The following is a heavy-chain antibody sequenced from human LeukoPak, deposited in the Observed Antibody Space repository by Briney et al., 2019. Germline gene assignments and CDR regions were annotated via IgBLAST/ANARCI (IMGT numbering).Heavy chain of an antibody. J-gene: IGHJ5*02. V-gene: IGHV1-69*13. CDR1: GGTFSSYA. CDR2: IIPIFGTA. CDR3: ARSSFYYDILTGYSNWFDP. D-gene: IGHD3-9*01. Sequence: SVKVSCKASGGTFSSYAISWVRQAPGQGLEWMGGIIPIFGTANYAQKFQGRVTITADESTSTAYMELSSLRSEDTAVYYCARSSFYYDILTGYSNWFDPWGQGTLVTVSS.